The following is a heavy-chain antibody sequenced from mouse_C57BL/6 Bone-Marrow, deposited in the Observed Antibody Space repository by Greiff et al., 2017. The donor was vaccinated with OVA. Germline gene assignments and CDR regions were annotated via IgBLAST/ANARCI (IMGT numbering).Heavy chain of an antibody. CDR3: ARSLFLDY. Sequence: EVKLVESEGGLVQPGSSMKLSCTASGFTFSDYYMAWVRQVPEKGLEWVANINSDGSSTYYLDSLKSRFIISRDKAKNILYLQMSSLNSEDTATYYCARSLFLDYWGQGTTLTVSS. J-gene: IGHJ2*01. D-gene: IGHD1-1*01. CDR2: INSDGSST. CDR1: GFTFSDYY. V-gene: IGHV5-16*01.